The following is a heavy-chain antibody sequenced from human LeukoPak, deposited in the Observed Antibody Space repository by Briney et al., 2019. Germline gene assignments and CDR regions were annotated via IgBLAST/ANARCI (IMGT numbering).Heavy chain of an antibody. Sequence: GGSLRLSCAASGFTFSSYWMSWVRQAPGKGLEWVANIKQDGSEKYYVDSVKGRFTISRDNAKNSLYLQVNSLRAEDTAVYYCAREGMDSSGYYDQIYYFDYWGQGTLVTVSS. V-gene: IGHV3-7*01. CDR1: GFTFSSYW. CDR2: IKQDGSEK. CDR3: AREGMDSSGYYDQIYYFDY. D-gene: IGHD3-22*01. J-gene: IGHJ4*02.